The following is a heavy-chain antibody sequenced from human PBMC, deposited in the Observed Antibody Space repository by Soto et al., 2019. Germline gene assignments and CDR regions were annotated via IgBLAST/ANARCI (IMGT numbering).Heavy chain of an antibody. CDR3: ARDRGVAPPVAGNTHYYYYMDV. J-gene: IGHJ6*03. CDR2: ISAFNGNT. Sequence: QDPLVQSGAEVKKPGASVTVSCKASGYSFTNYGITWVRQAPGQGLEWMGWISAFNGNTHYAQKLQGRVTMTTDASTSTAYMGLRSLRSDGTAVYYCARDRGVAPPVAGNTHYYYYMDVWGKGTTVIVSS. D-gene: IGHD6-19*01. V-gene: IGHV1-18*01. CDR1: GYSFTNYG.